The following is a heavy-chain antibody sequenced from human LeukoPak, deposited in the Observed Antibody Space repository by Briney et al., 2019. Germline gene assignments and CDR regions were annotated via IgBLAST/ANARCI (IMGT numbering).Heavy chain of an antibody. CDR3: ARRPVGGHNWFDP. J-gene: IGHJ5*02. CDR1: GGSISSSNYY. V-gene: IGHV4-39*01. CDR2: IYYSGST. D-gene: IGHD4-23*01. Sequence: SETLSLTCTVSGGSISSSNYYWDWIRQPPGKGPEWIGNIYYSGSTYYNPSLKSRVTISVDTSKNQFSLKLSSVTAADTALYYCARRPVGGHNWFDPWGQGTLVTVSS.